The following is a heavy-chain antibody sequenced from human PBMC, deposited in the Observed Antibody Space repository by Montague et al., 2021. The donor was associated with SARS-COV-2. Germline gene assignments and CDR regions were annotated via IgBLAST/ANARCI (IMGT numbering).Heavy chain of an antibody. CDR3: ARGDDYDSTDDYDY. D-gene: IGHD3-22*01. CDR1: GGSISSYY. J-gene: IGHJ4*01. Sequence: SETLSLTCTVSGGSISSYYWSWIRQPPGKGLEWIGYIYYSGSTNYNPSLKSRVTISVDTSKNQFSLKLRSVTAADTAVYYCARGDDYDSTDDYDYWGQGTLVTVSS. V-gene: IGHV4-59*01. CDR2: IYYSGST.